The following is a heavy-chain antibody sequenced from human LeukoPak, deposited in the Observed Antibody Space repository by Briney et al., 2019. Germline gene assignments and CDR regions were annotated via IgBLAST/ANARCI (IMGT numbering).Heavy chain of an antibody. J-gene: IGHJ4*02. Sequence: GASVKVSCKASGYTFTGYYMHWVRQAPGQGLEWMGWINPNSGGTNYAQKFQGRVTMTGDTSISTAYMELSRLRSDDTAVYYCAILGDIVVVPAAPYLDYWGQGTLVTVSS. CDR2: INPNSGGT. CDR1: GYTFTGYY. D-gene: IGHD2-2*01. V-gene: IGHV1-2*02. CDR3: AILGDIVVVPAAPYLDY.